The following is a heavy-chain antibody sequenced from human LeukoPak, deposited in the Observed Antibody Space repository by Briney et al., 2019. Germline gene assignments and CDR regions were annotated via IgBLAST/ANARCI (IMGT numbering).Heavy chain of an antibody. D-gene: IGHD3-22*01. CDR1: GGSISSYY. Sequence: SETLSLTCTVSGGSISSYYWSWIRQPPGKGLEWIGYIYYSGSTNYNPSLKSRVTISVDTPKNQFSLKLSSVTAADTAVYYCARWGLYYYDSSGYFYWGQGTLVTVSS. V-gene: IGHV4-59*01. CDR2: IYYSGST. CDR3: ARWGLYYYDSSGYFY. J-gene: IGHJ4*02.